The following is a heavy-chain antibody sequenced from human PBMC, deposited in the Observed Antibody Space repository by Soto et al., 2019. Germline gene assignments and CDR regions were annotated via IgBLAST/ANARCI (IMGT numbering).Heavy chain of an antibody. V-gene: IGHV1-18*01. D-gene: IGHD3-22*01. J-gene: IGHJ3*01. CDR1: GYTFTSYG. CDR3: ARVNYDNGHAFDV. CDR2: ISAYNGNT. Sequence: QVQLVQSGAEVKKPGASVKVSCKASGYTFTSYGISWVRQAPGQGLEWMGWISAYNGNTIYAQKVQVRVSMTTDTSTSTAYMELRSLRSDDTAVYHCARVNYDNGHAFDVWGQGTMVTVSS.